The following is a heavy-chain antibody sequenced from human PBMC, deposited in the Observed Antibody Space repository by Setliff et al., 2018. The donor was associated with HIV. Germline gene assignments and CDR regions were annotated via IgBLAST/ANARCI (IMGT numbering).Heavy chain of an antibody. Sequence: PGESLKISCKGSGYSFTCYWIAWVRQMPGKGLEWMGIIYPGDSDTSYSPSFQGQVTISADKSISTAYLQWSSLKASDTAMYYCARPATYGTLDAFDIWGQGTMVTVSS. J-gene: IGHJ3*02. V-gene: IGHV5-51*01. CDR1: GYSFTCYW. CDR3: ARPATYGTLDAFDI. CDR2: IYPGDSDT. D-gene: IGHD3-10*01.